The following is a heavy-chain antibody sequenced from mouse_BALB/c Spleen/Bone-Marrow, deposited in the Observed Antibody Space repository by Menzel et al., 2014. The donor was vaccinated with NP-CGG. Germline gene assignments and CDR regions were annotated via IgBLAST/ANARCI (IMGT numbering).Heavy chain of an antibody. Sequence: VQLQQSGAEPARPGASGKLSCKTSGYTFTTYWMLWVKQRSGQGLEWIGVIYPGEGDTRYTQTFKGKATLTADKSSSTAYIQLSNLTSEDSAVYYCSREPSNWGYYWGQGTTLTVSS. CDR1: GYTFTTYW. CDR2: IYPGEGDT. J-gene: IGHJ2*01. V-gene: IGHV1-87*01. CDR3: SREPSNWGYY.